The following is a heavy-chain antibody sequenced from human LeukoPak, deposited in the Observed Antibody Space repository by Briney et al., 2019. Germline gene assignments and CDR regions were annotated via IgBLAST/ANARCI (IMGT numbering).Heavy chain of an antibody. J-gene: IGHJ4*02. CDR2: IYYSGST. CDR1: GGSISSYY. CDR3: ARSPLAYCGGDCSLDSVEY. Sequence: PSETLSLTCTVSGGSISSYYWSWIRQPAGKGLEWIGYIYYSGSTYYNPSLKSRVTISVDTSKNQFSLKLSSVTAADTAVYYCARSPLAYCGGDCSLDSVEYWGQGTLVTVSS. D-gene: IGHD2-21*02. V-gene: IGHV4-59*06.